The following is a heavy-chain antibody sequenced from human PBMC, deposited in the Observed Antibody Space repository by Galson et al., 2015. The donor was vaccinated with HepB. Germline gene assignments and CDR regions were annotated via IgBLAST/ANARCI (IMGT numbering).Heavy chain of an antibody. Sequence: SLRLSCAASGFTFSSYSMNWVRQAPGKGLEWVSYISSSSSSYIYYADSVKGRFTISRNNAKNSLFLQMNSLRAEDTAVYYCARIGGLGPIRTDYWGQGTLVTVSS. J-gene: IGHJ4*02. D-gene: IGHD3-10*01. CDR2: ISSSSSSYI. CDR3: ARIGGLGPIRTDY. V-gene: IGHV3-21*05. CDR1: GFTFSSYS.